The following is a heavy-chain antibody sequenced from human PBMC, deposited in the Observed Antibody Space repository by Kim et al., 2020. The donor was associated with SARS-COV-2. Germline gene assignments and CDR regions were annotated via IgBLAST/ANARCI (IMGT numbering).Heavy chain of an antibody. Sequence: ASVKVSCKASGYTFTSYYMHWVRQAPGQGLEWMGIIHPSGGSTSYAQKFQGRVTMTRDTSTSTVYMELSSLRYEDTAVYYCARDGRAHFYGMDVWGQGTTVTVSS. J-gene: IGHJ6*02. D-gene: IGHD1-26*01. CDR3: ARDGRAHFYGMDV. V-gene: IGHV1-46*01. CDR1: GYTFTSYY. CDR2: IHPSGGST.